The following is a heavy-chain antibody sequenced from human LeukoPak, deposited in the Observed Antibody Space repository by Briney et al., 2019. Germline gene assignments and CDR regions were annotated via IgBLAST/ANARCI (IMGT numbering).Heavy chain of an antibody. CDR2: INTYNGNT. J-gene: IGHJ5*02. CDR3: ARDLVQHRLLATNYNWFDP. V-gene: IGHV1-18*01. CDR1: GYIFTSYG. D-gene: IGHD2-8*01. Sequence: ASVKVSCKASGYIFTSYGVSWVRQAPGQGLEWMGWINTYNGNTKYAQKVQGRVTMTTDTSTSTAYMEVRSLRSDDTAVYYCARDLVQHRLLATNYNWFDPWGQGTLVTVSS.